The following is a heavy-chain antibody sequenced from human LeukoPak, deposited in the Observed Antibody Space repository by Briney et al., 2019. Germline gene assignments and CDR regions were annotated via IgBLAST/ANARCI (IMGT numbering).Heavy chain of an antibody. Sequence: KPGGSLRLSCAASGFTFSSYSMNWVRQAPGKGLEWVSSINSSSSYIYYADSVKGRFTISRDNAKNSLYLQMNSLRAEDTAVYYCARDSGELSYYYYYGMDVWGQGTTVTVSS. D-gene: IGHD3-10*01. CDR2: INSSSSYI. CDR3: ARDSGELSYYYYYGMDV. CDR1: GFTFSSYS. J-gene: IGHJ6*02. V-gene: IGHV3-21*01.